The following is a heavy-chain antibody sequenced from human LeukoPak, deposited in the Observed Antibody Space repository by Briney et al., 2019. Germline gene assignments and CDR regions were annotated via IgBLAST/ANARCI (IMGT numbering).Heavy chain of an antibody. V-gene: IGHV1-8*01. J-gene: IGHJ2*01. Sequence: ASVKVSCEASGYTFTSDDINWVRQATGQGLEWMGWMNPNSGNTGYAQKFQGRVTMTRNTSISTAYMELSSLRSEDTAVYYCARLTSSWTYWYFDLWGRGTLVTVSS. CDR3: ARLTSSWTYWYFDL. CDR2: MNPNSGNT. D-gene: IGHD6-13*01. CDR1: GYTFTSDD.